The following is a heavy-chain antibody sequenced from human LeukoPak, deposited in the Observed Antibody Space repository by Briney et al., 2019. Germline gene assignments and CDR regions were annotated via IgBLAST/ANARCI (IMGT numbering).Heavy chain of an antibody. Sequence: ASVKVSCKASGYTFTSYGISWVRQAPGQGLEWMGWISAYNGNTNYAQKLQGRVTMTTDTSTSTAYMELRSLRSDDTAVYYCAHYYASEGPHDYWGQGSLVTVSS. CDR1: GYTFTSYG. D-gene: IGHD3-10*01. CDR2: ISAYNGNT. V-gene: IGHV1-18*01. CDR3: AHYYASEGPHDY. J-gene: IGHJ4*02.